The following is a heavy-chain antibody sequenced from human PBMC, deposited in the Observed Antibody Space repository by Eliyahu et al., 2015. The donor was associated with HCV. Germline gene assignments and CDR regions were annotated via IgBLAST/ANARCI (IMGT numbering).Heavy chain of an antibody. D-gene: IGHD6-6*01. CDR2: ISGSGGST. V-gene: IGHV3-23*01. Sequence: EVQLLESGGGLVQPGGSLRLSCAASGFTFSSXXMGWVRQAPGKGLEWVXAISGSGGSTYYAXSVKGRFTISRDNSKNTLYLQMNSLRAEDTAVYYCAKVRRRAARPLDAFDIWGQGTMVTVSS. CDR3: AKVRRRAARPLDAFDI. J-gene: IGHJ3*02. CDR1: GFTFSSXX.